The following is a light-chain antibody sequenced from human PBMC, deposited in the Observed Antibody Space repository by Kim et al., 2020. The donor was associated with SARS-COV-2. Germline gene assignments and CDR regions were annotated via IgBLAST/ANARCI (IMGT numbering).Light chain of an antibody. CDR2: RAS. J-gene: IGKJ2*01. CDR1: QSISNF. CDR3: QQSSSTPRT. V-gene: IGKV1-39*01. Sequence: SASVGDRVTITCRASQSISNFLNWYQHKPGKAPKVVIYRASSLKSGVPSRFSGSGSGTEFALTISSLQPEDCATYYCQQSSSTPRTFGQGTKLEI.